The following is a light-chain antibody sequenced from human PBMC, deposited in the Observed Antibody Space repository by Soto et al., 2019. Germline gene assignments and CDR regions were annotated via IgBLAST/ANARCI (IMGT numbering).Light chain of an antibody. CDR2: AAS. CDR3: QKYNSALWT. V-gene: IGKV1-27*01. Sequence: DIQMTQSPSSLSASVGDRVTITCRASQGISNYLAWYQQKPGKVPKLLIYAASTLQSGVPSRFSGSGSGKDFTLTISSLQPEDVVTYYCQKYNSALWTFGQGTKVDIK. CDR1: QGISNY. J-gene: IGKJ1*01.